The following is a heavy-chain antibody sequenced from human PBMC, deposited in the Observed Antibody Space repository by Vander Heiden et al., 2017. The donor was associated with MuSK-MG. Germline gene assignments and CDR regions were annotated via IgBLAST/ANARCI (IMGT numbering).Heavy chain of an antibody. V-gene: IGHV4-38-2*01. CDR3: ANYRSSGWTFYDY. Sequence: QAELRRSGPARVTPSETLSLTCPVSGYSISSGYYWGWIRQPPGKGLEWIGSIYHSGSTYYNPTLKSRVTISVDTSKNQFSLKVRSVTAADTAVYYCANYRSSGWTFYDYWGQGTLVTVSS. J-gene: IGHJ4*02. CDR1: GYSISSGYY. CDR2: IYHSGST. D-gene: IGHD6-19*01.